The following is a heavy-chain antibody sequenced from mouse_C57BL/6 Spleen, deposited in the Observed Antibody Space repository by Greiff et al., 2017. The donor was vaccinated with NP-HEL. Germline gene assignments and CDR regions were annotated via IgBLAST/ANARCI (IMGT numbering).Heavy chain of an antibody. CDR1: GYTFTSYW. J-gene: IGHJ2*01. CDR3: ARGPPAYFDY. CDR2: IDPSDSYT. Sequence: QVQLQQPGAELVRPGTSVKLSCKASGYTFTSYWMHWVKQRPGQGLEWIGVIDPSDSYTNYNQKFKGKATLTVDTSSSTAYMQLRRLTSEDSAVYYCARGPPAYFDYWGQGTTLTVSS. V-gene: IGHV1-59*01.